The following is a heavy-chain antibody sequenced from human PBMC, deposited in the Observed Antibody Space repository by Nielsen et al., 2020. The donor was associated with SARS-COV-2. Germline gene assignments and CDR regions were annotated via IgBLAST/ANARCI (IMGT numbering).Heavy chain of an antibody. CDR2: ISNSGKTI. CDR3: ARRRTADYFDY. V-gene: IGHV3-48*04. J-gene: IGHJ4*02. Sequence: GGSLRLSCAASGFRFNVYSMSWVRQAPGKGPEWLSHISNSGKTIYYADPVKGRFTISRDNAKKSLYLQMNSLRAEDTAVYYCARRRTADYFDYWGQGTLVTVSS. CDR1: GFRFNVYS.